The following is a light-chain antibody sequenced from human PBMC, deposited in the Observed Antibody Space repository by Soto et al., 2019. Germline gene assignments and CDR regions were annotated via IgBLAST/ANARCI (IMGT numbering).Light chain of an antibody. CDR2: SSS. V-gene: IGKV3-20*01. J-gene: IGKJ2*01. CDR3: HHYGNSPPLNS. CDR1: QNVSSSY. Sequence: EIVLTQSPGTLSLSPGGGATLSCRASQNVSSSYLAWYQQKPGQPPRLLIYSSSSRATDIPDRFGGSGSGTDFALTISRLEPEDFAGYYCHHYGNSPPLNSFGQGTKLEI.